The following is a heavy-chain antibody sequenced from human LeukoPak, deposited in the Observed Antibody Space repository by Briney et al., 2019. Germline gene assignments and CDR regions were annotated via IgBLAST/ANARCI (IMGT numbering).Heavy chain of an antibody. CDR1: GGSISSYY. J-gene: IGHJ3*02. Sequence: SETLSLTCTVSGGSISSYYWSWIRQPPGKGLEWIGYIYYSGSTNYSPSLKSRVTISVDTSKNQFSLKLSSVTAADTAVYYCARGRYYYDSSGYYEAFDIWGQGTMVTVSS. V-gene: IGHV4-59*01. CDR2: IYYSGST. CDR3: ARGRYYYDSSGYYEAFDI. D-gene: IGHD3-22*01.